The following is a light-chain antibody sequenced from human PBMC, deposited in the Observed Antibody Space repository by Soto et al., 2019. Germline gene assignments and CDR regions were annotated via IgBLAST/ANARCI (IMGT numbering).Light chain of an antibody. CDR2: GAY. Sequence: EIVLTQSPGTLSLSPGERATLSCRASQSVSSNLAWYQQKPGQAPRLLIYGAYTRAAGVPARFSGSGSGTEFTLTITSLQSEDIALYYCQQYNIWPPITFGQGTKVDIK. CDR1: QSVSSN. CDR3: QQYNIWPPIT. J-gene: IGKJ1*01. V-gene: IGKV3-15*01.